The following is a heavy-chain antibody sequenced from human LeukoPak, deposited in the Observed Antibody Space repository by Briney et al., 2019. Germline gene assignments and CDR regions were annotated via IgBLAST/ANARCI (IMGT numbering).Heavy chain of an antibody. CDR1: GFTFSSYA. CDR3: AKDRMATTAYYFDY. D-gene: IGHD5-24*01. V-gene: IGHV3-23*01. J-gene: IGHJ4*02. CDR2: ISGSGGST. Sequence: PGGSLRLSCAASGFTFSSYAMSWVRQAPGKGLEWVSAISGSGGSTYYADSVKGRFTISRDNSKNTLYLQMNSLRAEDTAVYYCAKDRMATTAYYFDYWAREPWSPSPQ.